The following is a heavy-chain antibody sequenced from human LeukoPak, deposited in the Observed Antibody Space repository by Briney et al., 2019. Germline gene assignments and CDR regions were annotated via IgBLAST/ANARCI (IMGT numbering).Heavy chain of an antibody. CDR1: GGSISSGSYY. Sequence: SETLSLTCTVSGGSISSGSYYWSWIRQPAGKGLEWIGRIYTSGSTNYNPSLKSRVTISVDTSKNQFSLKLSSVTAADTAVYYCARAGMVYASYYYYYSMDVWGKGTTVTVSS. J-gene: IGHJ6*03. D-gene: IGHD2-8*01. CDR3: ARAGMVYASYYYYYSMDV. V-gene: IGHV4-61*02. CDR2: IYTSGST.